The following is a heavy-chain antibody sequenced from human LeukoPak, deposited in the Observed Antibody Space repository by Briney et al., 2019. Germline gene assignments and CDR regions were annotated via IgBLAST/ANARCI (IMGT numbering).Heavy chain of an antibody. CDR1: GGTFSRYA. CDR2: IIPIFGTT. Sequence: SVKVSCKASGGTFSRYAVSWVRQAPGQGLEWMGRIIPIFGTTNYAQKFQDRVTITADESTDTAYMELSSLRSEDTAVYYCARDRSGYCSSTSCPPQYYGMDVWGQGTTVTVSS. D-gene: IGHD2-2*01. V-gene: IGHV1-69*13. CDR3: ARDRSGYCSSTSCPPQYYGMDV. J-gene: IGHJ6*02.